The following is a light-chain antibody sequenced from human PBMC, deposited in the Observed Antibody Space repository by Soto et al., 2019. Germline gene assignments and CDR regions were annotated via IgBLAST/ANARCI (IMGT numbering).Light chain of an antibody. V-gene: IGLV2-8*01. CDR2: EIN. Sequence: QSALTQPPSASGSPGQSVTISCTGTSSDVGAYDYVSWYQQHPGKAPKLMIYEINKRPSGVPDRFSGSKSGNTSSLTVSGLQLEAEAEYDYSLISESNNFTYVFGSGTKLTVL. CDR1: SSDVGAYDY. J-gene: IGLJ1*01. CDR3: SLISESNNFTYV.